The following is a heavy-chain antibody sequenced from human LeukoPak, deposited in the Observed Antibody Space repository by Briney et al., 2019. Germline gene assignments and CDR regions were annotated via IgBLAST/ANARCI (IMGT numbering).Heavy chain of an antibody. Sequence: GGSLRLSCAASGFTFSSYEMNWVRQAPGKGLEWVSYISSSGSTIYYADSVKGRFTISRDNAKNSLYLQMNSLRAEDTALYYCAKVGWEYQLLYWGQGTLVTVSS. J-gene: IGHJ4*02. CDR2: ISSSGSTI. V-gene: IGHV3-48*03. D-gene: IGHD2-2*01. CDR3: AKVGWEYQLLY. CDR1: GFTFSSYE.